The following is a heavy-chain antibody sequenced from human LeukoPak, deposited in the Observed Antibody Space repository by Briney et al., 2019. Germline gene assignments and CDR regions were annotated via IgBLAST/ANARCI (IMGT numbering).Heavy chain of an antibody. D-gene: IGHD3-9*01. J-gene: IGHJ6*03. CDR3: ARLRRGYYDILTGYDYYYYYMDV. Sequence: KPSETLSLTCTVSGGSIRSTTYYWGWIRQPPGKGLGWIGEINHSGSTNYNPSLKSRVTISVDTSKNQFSLKLSSVTAADTAVYYCARLRRGYYDILTGYDYYYYYMDVWGKGTTVTVSS. V-gene: IGHV4-39*07. CDR2: INHSGST. CDR1: GGSIRSTTYY.